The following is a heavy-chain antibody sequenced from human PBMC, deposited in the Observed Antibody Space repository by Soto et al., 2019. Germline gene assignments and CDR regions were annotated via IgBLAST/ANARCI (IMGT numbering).Heavy chain of an antibody. D-gene: IGHD6-19*01. V-gene: IGHV3-21*01. CDR1: GFTFSSYS. Sequence: PGGSLRLSCAASGFTFSSYSMNWVRQAPGKGLEWVSSISSSSSYIYYADSVKGRFTISRDNAKNSLYLQMNSLRAEDTAVYYCARDAVTRSGIDYWGQGTLVTVSS. CDR2: ISSSSSYI. J-gene: IGHJ4*02. CDR3: ARDAVTRSGIDY.